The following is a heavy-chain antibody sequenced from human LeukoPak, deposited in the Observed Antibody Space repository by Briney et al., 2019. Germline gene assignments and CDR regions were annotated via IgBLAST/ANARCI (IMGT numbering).Heavy chain of an antibody. CDR3: AKVSGFYFDY. V-gene: IGHV3-30*02. J-gene: IGHJ4*02. Sequence: GGSLRLSCAVSGFTFINYGMHWVRQAPGKGLEWVAFIRYDRSNQYYADSVKGRFTISRDNSKNTVYLQMNSLRAEDTAAYYCAKVSGFYFDYWGQGTLVTVSS. CDR2: IRYDRSNQ. CDR1: GFTFINYG. D-gene: IGHD3-10*01.